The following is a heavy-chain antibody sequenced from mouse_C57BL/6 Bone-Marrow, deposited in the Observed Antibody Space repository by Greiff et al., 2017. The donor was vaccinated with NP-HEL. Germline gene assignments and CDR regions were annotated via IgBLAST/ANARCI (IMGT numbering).Heavy chain of an antibody. J-gene: IGHJ1*03. CDR2: ISNGGGST. Sequence: EVQLQQSGGGLVQPGGSLKLSCAASGFTFSDYYMYWVRQTPEKRLEWVAYISNGGGSTYYPDTVKGRFTISRDNAKNTLYLQMSRLKSEDTAMYYCARRGVTHWYFDVWGTGTTVTVSS. CDR3: ARRGVTHWYFDV. CDR1: GFTFSDYY. V-gene: IGHV5-12*01. D-gene: IGHD2-2*01.